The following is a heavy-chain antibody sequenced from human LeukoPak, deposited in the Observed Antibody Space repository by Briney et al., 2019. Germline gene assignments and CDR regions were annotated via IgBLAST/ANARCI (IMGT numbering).Heavy chain of an antibody. CDR2: ISYDGSNK. D-gene: IGHD6-13*01. Sequence: PGGSLRLSCAASGFTFSSYAMHWVRQAPGKGLEWVAVISYDGSNKYYADSVKGRFTISRDNSKNTLYLQMNSLRTEDTAVYYCARGFLFEGYSSSWYNNYFDYWGQGTLVTVSS. J-gene: IGHJ4*02. CDR1: GFTFSSYA. CDR3: ARGFLFEGYSSSWYNNYFDY. V-gene: IGHV3-30*04.